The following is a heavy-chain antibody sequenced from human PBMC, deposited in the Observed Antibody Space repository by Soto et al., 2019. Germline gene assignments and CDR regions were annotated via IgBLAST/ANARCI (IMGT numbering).Heavy chain of an antibody. Sequence: EAQLVESGGGLVQPGGSLSLSCEASGFTFSNLEMHWVRQAPGRGLEYVSGISNNGAHTDYAKSVKGRFTISRDNSENTLYLQMGSLRAEDMALYYCARRGYGSRWPNVYMDVWGKGTTVTVSS. CDR1: GFTFSNLE. V-gene: IGHV3-64*01. D-gene: IGHD6-13*01. CDR3: ARRGYGSRWPNVYMDV. CDR2: ISNNGAHT. J-gene: IGHJ6*03.